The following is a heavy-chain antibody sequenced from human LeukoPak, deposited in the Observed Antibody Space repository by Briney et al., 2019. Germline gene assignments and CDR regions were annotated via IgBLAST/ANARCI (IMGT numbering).Heavy chain of an antibody. D-gene: IGHD2-15*01. CDR3: ARGGLGYCSGGSCADYYYYMDV. Sequence: SVKVSCKASGYTFTGYYMHWVRQAPGQGLEWMGGIIPIFGTANYAQKFQGRVTITADKSTSTAYMELSSLRSEDTAVYYCARGGLGYCSGGSCADYYYYMDVWGKGTTVTVSS. V-gene: IGHV1-69*06. J-gene: IGHJ6*03. CDR1: GYTFTGYY. CDR2: IIPIFGTA.